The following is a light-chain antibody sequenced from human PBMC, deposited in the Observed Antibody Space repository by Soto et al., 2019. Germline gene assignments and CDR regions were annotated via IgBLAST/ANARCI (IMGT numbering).Light chain of an antibody. V-gene: IGLV4-69*01. Sequence: QLVLTQSPSASASLGASVKLTCTLSSGHSSYDIAWHQQQPEKGPRYLMKLNSDGSHSKGDGIPDRFSGSSSGAERYLTISSLRPEDEADYYCQTWGTGIYWVFGGGTQLTVL. CDR1: SGHSSYD. CDR3: QTWGTGIYWV. J-gene: IGLJ7*01. CDR2: LNSDGSH.